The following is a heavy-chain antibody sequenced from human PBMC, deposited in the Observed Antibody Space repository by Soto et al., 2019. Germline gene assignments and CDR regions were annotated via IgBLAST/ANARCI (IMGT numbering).Heavy chain of an antibody. J-gene: IGHJ4*02. CDR3: ARGDDYGDYSPFDY. CDR2: ISYDGSNK. V-gene: IGHV3-30-3*01. CDR1: GFTFSSYA. D-gene: IGHD4-17*01. Sequence: GGSLRLSCAASGFTFSSYAMHWVRQAPGKGLGWVAVISYDGSNKYYAASVKGRFTISRDNSKNTLYLQMNSLRAEDTAVYYCARGDDYGDYSPFDYWGQGTLVTVSS.